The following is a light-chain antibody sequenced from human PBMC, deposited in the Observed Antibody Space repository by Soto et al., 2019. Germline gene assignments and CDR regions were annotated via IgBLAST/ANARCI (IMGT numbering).Light chain of an antibody. CDR2: DAS. CDR3: QQRSNWPRLT. CDR1: QSVSSSY. V-gene: IGKV3-11*01. J-gene: IGKJ4*01. Sequence: EIVMTQSPLSLSVTPGEPSSISCRSSQSVSSSYLAWYQQKPGQAPRLLIYDASNRATGIPARFSGSGSGTDFTLTISSLEPEDFAVYYCQQRSNWPRLTFGGGTKVDIK.